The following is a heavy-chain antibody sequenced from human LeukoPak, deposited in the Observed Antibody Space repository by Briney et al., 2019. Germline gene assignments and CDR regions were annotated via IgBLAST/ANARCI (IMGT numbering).Heavy chain of an antibody. CDR3: ARLGFSNSGSYLAPSDY. Sequence: SQTLSLTCTVSGGSISSGDYYWSWIRQPPGKGLEWIGYIYYSGSTYYNPSLKSRVTISVDTSKNQFSLKLSSVTAADTAVYYCARLGFSNSGSYLAPSDYWGQGTLVTVSS. D-gene: IGHD1-26*01. CDR1: GGSISSGDYY. J-gene: IGHJ4*02. CDR2: IYYSGST. V-gene: IGHV4-30-4*01.